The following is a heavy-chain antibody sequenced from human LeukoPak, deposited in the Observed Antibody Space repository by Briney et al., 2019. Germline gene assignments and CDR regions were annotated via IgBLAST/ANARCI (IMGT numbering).Heavy chain of an antibody. CDR2: IYYSGST. CDR3: ARLTDYGDYGLPYYFDY. J-gene: IGHJ4*02. Sequence: SETLSLTCTVSGGSISRYYWSWIRQPPGKGLEWIGYIYYSGSTNYNPSLKSRVTISVDTSKNQFSLKLSSVTAADTAVYYCARLTDYGDYGLPYYFDYWGQGTLVTVSS. CDR1: GGSISRYY. V-gene: IGHV4-59*08. D-gene: IGHD4-17*01.